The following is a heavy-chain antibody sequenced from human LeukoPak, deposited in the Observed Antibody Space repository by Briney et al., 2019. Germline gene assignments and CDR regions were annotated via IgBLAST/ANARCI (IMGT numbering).Heavy chain of an antibody. J-gene: IGHJ5*02. CDR2: IYYSGST. CDR3: ARRGYCSSTSCYEYWFDP. D-gene: IGHD2-2*01. V-gene: IGHV4-39*01. Sequence: SETLSDTCTVSGGSISSSSYYWGWIRQPPGKGLEWIGIIYYSGSTYYNPSLKSRLTISVDTSKNQFSLKLSSVTATDTAVYYCARRGYCSSTSCYEYWFDPWGQGTLVTVSS. CDR1: GGSISSSSYY.